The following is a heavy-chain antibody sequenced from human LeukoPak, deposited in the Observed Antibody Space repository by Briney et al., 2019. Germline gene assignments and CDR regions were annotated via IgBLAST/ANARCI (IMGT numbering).Heavy chain of an antibody. CDR3: ASSSGYYDAFDI. CDR2: IYSGGST. Sequence: GGSLRLSCAASGFTFDDYAMHWVRQAPGKGLEWVSVIYSGGSTYYADSVKGRFTISRDNSKNTLYLQMNSLRAEDTAVYYCASSSGYYDAFDIWGQGTMVTVSS. CDR1: GFTFDDYA. D-gene: IGHD3-22*01. J-gene: IGHJ3*02. V-gene: IGHV3-66*01.